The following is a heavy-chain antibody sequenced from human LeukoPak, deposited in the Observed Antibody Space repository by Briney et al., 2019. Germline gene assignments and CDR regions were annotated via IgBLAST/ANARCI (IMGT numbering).Heavy chain of an antibody. Sequence: PGGSLRLSCAASGFTFSSYSMNWVRQAPGKGLEWVSSISSSSSYIYYADSVKGRFTISRDNAKNSLYLQMNSLRAEDTAVYYCARDPTGTTLSFDYRGQGTLVTVSS. CDR1: GFTFSSYS. V-gene: IGHV3-21*01. D-gene: IGHD1-7*01. CDR3: ARDPTGTTLSFDY. CDR2: ISSSSSYI. J-gene: IGHJ4*02.